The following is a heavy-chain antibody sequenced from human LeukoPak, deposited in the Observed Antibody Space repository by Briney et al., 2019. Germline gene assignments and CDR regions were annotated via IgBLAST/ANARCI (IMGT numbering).Heavy chain of an antibody. D-gene: IGHD2-21*02. Sequence: ASVKVSCKASGYTFTDYYIHWVRQAPGQGLEWMGWINPHSGDTNYAQRFQGRVTMTRDTSTSTVYMELSSLRSEDTAVYYCARDHFHKIHSVMVTAPDYWGQGTLVIVSS. CDR3: ARDHFHKIHSVMVTAPDY. V-gene: IGHV1-2*02. CDR2: INPHSGDT. CDR1: GYTFTDYY. J-gene: IGHJ4*02.